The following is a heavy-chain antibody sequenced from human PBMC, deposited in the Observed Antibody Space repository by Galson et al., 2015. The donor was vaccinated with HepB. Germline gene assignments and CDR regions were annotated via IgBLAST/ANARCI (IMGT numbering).Heavy chain of an antibody. CDR2: MVVGGGNT. CDR3: AAESYSSGCCKYDY. D-gene: IGHD6-25*01. Sequence: CKASGFTFSNSAVQWVRQARGQGLEWIGWMVVGGGNTNYAQHFQGRLTITRDMSTGTAYMEMTSLRSEDTTVYYCAAESYSSGCCKYDYWGQGTLVTVSS. CDR1: GFTFSNSA. J-gene: IGHJ4*02. V-gene: IGHV1-58*01.